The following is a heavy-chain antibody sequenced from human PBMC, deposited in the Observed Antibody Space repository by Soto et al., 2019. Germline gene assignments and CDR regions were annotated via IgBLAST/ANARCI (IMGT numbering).Heavy chain of an antibody. J-gene: IGHJ4*02. V-gene: IGHV3-23*01. Sequence: EVQLLESGGGLVQPGGSLRLSYAASGFTFNAYAMTWVRQAPGKGLEWVSAIGGSGGNRYYAASVKGRFTISRDNSKDTVDLQMNRLRVEDTAVYYCARVASDYINSVDHWGQGILVTVSS. D-gene: IGHD4-4*01. CDR3: ARVASDYINSVDH. CDR2: IGGSGGNR. CDR1: GFTFNAYA.